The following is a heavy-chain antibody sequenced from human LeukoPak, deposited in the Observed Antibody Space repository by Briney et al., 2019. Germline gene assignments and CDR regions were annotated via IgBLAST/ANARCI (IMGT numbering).Heavy chain of an antibody. CDR1: GFTFNKYA. V-gene: IGHV3-23*01. CDR2: ISVSGGST. D-gene: IGHD4-17*01. CDR3: AKDWKDYGDFHTFDI. Sequence: GGSLRLSCAASGFTFNKYAMNWVRQAPGKGLEWVSTISVSGGSTYYADSVKGRFTISRDNSKNILYLQMNRLRGEETDVYYCAKDWKDYGDFHTFDIWGQGTVVTVSS. J-gene: IGHJ3*02.